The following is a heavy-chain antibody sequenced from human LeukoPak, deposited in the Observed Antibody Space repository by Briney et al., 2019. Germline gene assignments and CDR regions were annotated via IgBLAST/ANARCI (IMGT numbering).Heavy chain of an antibody. CDR3: ARDHSSSWNYFDY. Sequence: GGSLRLSCAASGFTFSDYYMNWIRQAPGKGLEWVSYISSSATTIYYADSAKGRFTISRDNAKKSLYLQMNSLRAEDTAVYYCARDHSSSWNYFDYWGQGTLVTVSS. J-gene: IGHJ4*02. CDR2: ISSSATTI. CDR1: GFTFSDYY. V-gene: IGHV3-11*04. D-gene: IGHD6-13*01.